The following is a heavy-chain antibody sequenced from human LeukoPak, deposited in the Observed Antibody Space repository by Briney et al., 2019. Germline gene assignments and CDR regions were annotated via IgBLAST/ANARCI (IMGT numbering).Heavy chain of an antibody. CDR2: IYHSGST. D-gene: IGHD1-26*01. J-gene: IGHJ6*03. CDR1: GYSISSGYY. Sequence: SETLSLTCTVSGYSISSGYYWGWIRQPPGKGLEWIGSIYHSGSTYYNPSLKSRVTISVDTSKNQFSLKLSSVTAADTAVYYCARESGVYYYYYMDVWGKGTTVTVSS. CDR3: ARESGVYYYYYMDV. V-gene: IGHV4-38-2*02.